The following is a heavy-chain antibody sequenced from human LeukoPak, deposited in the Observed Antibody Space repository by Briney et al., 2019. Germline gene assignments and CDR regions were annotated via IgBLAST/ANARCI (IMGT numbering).Heavy chain of an antibody. CDR2: IYHSGRA. D-gene: IGHD6-19*01. Sequence: PSETLSLTCAVSGGSISSDNWWIWVRQPPGKGLEWIGEIYHSGRANYNPSPKSRVNMSVDKSKNQFSLSLSSVTAADTAVYHCARGLYGSDSYWGQGNLVTVSS. V-gene: IGHV4-4*02. J-gene: IGHJ4*02. CDR1: GGSISSDNW. CDR3: ARGLYGSDSY.